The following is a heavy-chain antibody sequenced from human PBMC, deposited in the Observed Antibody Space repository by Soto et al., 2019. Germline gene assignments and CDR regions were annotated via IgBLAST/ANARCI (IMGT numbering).Heavy chain of an antibody. CDR3: AHTELGTKLDY. D-gene: IGHD7-27*01. Sequence: QITLKESGPTLVKPTQTLTLTCTFSGFSLSTSGVGVGWIRQPPGKALEWLALIYWDEDKRYSPSLKSRLTITKDTSKNQVVLTMTNMDPVDTATYYCAHTELGTKLDYWGQGTLVTVSS. J-gene: IGHJ4*02. CDR1: GFSLSTSGVG. V-gene: IGHV2-5*02. CDR2: IYWDEDK.